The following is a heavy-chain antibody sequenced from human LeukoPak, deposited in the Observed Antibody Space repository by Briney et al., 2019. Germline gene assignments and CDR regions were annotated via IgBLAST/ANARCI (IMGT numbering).Heavy chain of an antibody. V-gene: IGHV1-18*01. CDR2: INAYKRKT. J-gene: IGHJ4*02. CDR3: ARVSTTVTTFCDY. D-gene: IGHD4-17*01. Sequence: ASVKVSCKASGYTFTSYGISWVRQAPGQGLEWMGWINAYKRKTNYEQKLQGRVTMTTDTSTSTAYMELRSLRSDDTAVYYCARVSTTVTTFCDYWGQGTLVTVSS. CDR1: GYTFTSYG.